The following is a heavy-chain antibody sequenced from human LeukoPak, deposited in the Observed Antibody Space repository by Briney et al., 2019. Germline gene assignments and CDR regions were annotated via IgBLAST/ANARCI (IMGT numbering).Heavy chain of an antibody. D-gene: IGHD6-19*01. CDR3: ERVAGWHWFDA. CDR2: IRPSGDNT. Sequence: GWSLRLSCAASGFPLMIYNMTWVRQVPGRGLKWFSSIRPSGDNTYYGDSVKGGFTISRDNSKNTVYLEMNNMRVDDTAVYYCERVAGWHWFDAWGQGTLVTDS. CDR1: GFPLMIYN. V-gene: IGHV3-23*01. J-gene: IGHJ5*02.